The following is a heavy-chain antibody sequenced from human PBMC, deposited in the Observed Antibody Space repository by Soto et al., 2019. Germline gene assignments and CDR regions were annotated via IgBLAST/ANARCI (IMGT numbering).Heavy chain of an antibody. CDR2: VNGNNGAS. J-gene: IGHJ5*01. D-gene: IGHD2-2*01. CDR1: GYTSADCG. V-gene: IGHV1-18*04. Sequence: ASVKVSCKASGYTSADCGISWVRQAPGQGLEWMGWVNGNNGASNPAPKVQGRITMTLDTSTGVSYMALRSLRSDDTAIYYCVRDQKYFRVNGNWFDSWGQGTLVTVSS. CDR3: VRDQKYFRVNGNWFDS.